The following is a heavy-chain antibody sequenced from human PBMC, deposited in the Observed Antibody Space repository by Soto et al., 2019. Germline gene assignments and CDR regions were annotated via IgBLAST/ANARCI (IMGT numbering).Heavy chain of an antibody. CDR3: ARDTHGSGIYYMDV. CDR2: IWYDGSNK. V-gene: IGHV3-33*01. J-gene: IGHJ6*03. Sequence: QVQLVESGGGVVQPGRSLRLSCAASGFTFSSYGMHWVRQAPGKGLEWVAVIWYDGSNKYYADSVKGRFTISRDNSKNKLYLQMNSLRAEDTAVYYCARDTHGSGIYYMDVWGKGTTVTVSS. CDR1: GFTFSSYG. D-gene: IGHD3-10*01.